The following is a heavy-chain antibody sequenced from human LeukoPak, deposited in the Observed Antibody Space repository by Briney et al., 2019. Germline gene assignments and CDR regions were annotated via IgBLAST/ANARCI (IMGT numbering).Heavy chain of an antibody. J-gene: IGHJ4*02. CDR3: ARDDPAYCSSTSCRSLDY. CDR1: GFTFSSYS. V-gene: IGHV3-48*04. Sequence: GGSLRLSCAASGFTFSSYSMNWVRQAPGKGLEWVSYISSSSSTIYYADSVKGRFTISRDNAQNSLYLQLDSLRAEDTAIYYCARDDPAYCSSTSCRSLDYRGQGTLVTVSS. CDR2: ISSSSSTI. D-gene: IGHD2-2*01.